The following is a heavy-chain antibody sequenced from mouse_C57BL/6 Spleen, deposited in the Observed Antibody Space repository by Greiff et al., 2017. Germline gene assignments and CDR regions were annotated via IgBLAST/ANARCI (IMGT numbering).Heavy chain of an antibody. J-gene: IGHJ4*01. V-gene: IGHV1-61*01. CDR1: GYTFTSYW. CDR2: IYPSDSET. D-gene: IGHD1-1*01. Sequence: VQLQQPGAELVRPGSSVKLSCKASGYTFTSYWMDWVKQRPGQGLEWIGNIYPSDSETHYNQKFKDKATLTVDKSSSTAYMQLSSLTSEDSAVYYCARILRPYYYAMDYWGQGTSVTVSS. CDR3: ARILRPYYYAMDY.